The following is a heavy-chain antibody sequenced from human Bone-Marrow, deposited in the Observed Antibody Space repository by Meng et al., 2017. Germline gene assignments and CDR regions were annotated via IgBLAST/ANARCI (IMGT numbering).Heavy chain of an antibody. D-gene: IGHD1-26*01. Sequence: GSLRLSCTVSGGSISSSSYYWGWIRQPPGKGLEWIGSIYYSGSTYYNPSLKSRVTISVDTSKNQFSLKLSSVTAADTAVYYCAGEIVGALYWGQGTLVTVSS. V-gene: IGHV4-39*07. CDR2: IYYSGST. CDR1: GGSISSSSYY. CDR3: AGEIVGALY. J-gene: IGHJ4*02.